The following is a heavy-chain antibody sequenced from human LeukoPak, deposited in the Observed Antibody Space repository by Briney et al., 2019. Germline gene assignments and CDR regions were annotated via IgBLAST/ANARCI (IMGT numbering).Heavy chain of an antibody. D-gene: IGHD5-12*01. CDR2: ISGNGYT. Sequence: GGSLRLSCAASGFIFNNYAMSWVREAPGKGQEWVSGISGNGYTYYADSVRGRFTISTDNSKNTLYLQMNSLRAEDTAVYYCAKETGPWIYDAFDIWGQGTMVTVSS. V-gene: IGHV3-23*01. CDR3: AKETGPWIYDAFDI. CDR1: GFIFNNYA. J-gene: IGHJ3*02.